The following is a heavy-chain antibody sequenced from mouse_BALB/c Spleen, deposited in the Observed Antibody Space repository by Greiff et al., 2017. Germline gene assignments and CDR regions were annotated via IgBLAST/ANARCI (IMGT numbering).Heavy chain of an antibody. D-gene: IGHD3-2*01. V-gene: IGHV7-3*02. J-gene: IGHJ4*01. CDR3: ARVRQLGLLYAIDY. Sequence: EVKVVESGGGLVQPGGSLRLSCATSGFTFTDYYMSWVRQPPGKALEWLGFIRNKANGYTTEYSASVKGRFTISRDNSQSILYLQMNTLRAEDSATYYCARVRQLGLLYAIDYWGQGTSVTVSS. CDR1: GFTFTDYY. CDR2: IRNKANGYTT.